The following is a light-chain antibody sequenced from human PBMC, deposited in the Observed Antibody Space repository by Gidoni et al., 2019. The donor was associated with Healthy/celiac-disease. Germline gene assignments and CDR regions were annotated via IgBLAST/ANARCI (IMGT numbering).Light chain of an antibody. CDR3: MQALQTPYT. CDR1: QSLLHSNGYNY. J-gene: IGKJ2*01. CDR2: LGS. V-gene: IGKV2-28*01. Sequence: RSSQSLLHSNGYNYLDWYLQKPGQSPQLLIYLGSNRASGVPDRFSGSGSGTDFTLKISRVEAEDVGVYYCMQALQTPYTFGQGTKLEIK.